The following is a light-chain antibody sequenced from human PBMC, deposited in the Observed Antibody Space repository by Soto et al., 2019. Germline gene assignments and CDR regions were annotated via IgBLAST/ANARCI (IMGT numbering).Light chain of an antibody. CDR2: EVT. CDR3: RSFTRNNTML. CDR1: SSDIGYYNY. V-gene: IGLV2-14*01. Sequence: QSALTQPASVSGSPGQSITISCTVTSSDIGYYNYVSWYQQYPGKAPKLMISEVTNRPSGVSNRFSGSKSGNTASLTISGLQAEDEADYYCRSFTRNNTMLFGGGTKLTAL. J-gene: IGLJ3*02.